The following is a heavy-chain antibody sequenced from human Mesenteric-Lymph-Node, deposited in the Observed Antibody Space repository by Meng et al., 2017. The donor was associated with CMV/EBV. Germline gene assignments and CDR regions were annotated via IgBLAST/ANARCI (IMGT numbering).Heavy chain of an antibody. Sequence: SCKASGYSFTTFAINWVRQAPGQGLEWMGWINTNTGNPTYDQGFTERFVFSLDTSVSTAYLQISSLKAEDTAFYYCARGGFVDTQDYWGQGTLVTVSS. CDR1: GYSFTTFA. D-gene: IGHD5-18*01. CDR3: ARGGFVDTQDY. V-gene: IGHV7-4-1*02. CDR2: INTNTGNP. J-gene: IGHJ4*02.